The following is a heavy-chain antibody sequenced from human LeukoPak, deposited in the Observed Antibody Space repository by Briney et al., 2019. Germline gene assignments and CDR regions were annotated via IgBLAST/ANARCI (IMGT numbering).Heavy chain of an antibody. CDR2: INHSGST. V-gene: IGHV4-34*01. CDR3: ARGHRASVVILDY. CDR1: GGSFSGYY. D-gene: IGHD2/OR15-2a*01. J-gene: IGHJ4*02. Sequence: SETLSLTCAVYGGSFSGYYWSWIRQPPGKGLEWIGEINHSGSTNYNPSLKSRVTISVDTSKNQFSLKLSSVTAADTAVYYCARGHRASVVILDYWGQGTLVTGSS.